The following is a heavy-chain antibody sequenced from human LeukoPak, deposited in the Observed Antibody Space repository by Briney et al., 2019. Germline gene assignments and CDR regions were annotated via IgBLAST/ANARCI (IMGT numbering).Heavy chain of an antibody. Sequence: SQTLSLTCTVSGGSISSGDYYWSWIRQPPGKGLEWIGYIYYSGSTNYNPSLKSRVTISVDTSKNQFSLKLSSVTAADTAVYYCARYYDSSGYYLGWYFDYWGQGTLVTVSS. CDR1: GGSISSGDYY. D-gene: IGHD3-22*01. CDR3: ARYYDSSGYYLGWYFDY. CDR2: IYYSGST. V-gene: IGHV4-61*08. J-gene: IGHJ4*02.